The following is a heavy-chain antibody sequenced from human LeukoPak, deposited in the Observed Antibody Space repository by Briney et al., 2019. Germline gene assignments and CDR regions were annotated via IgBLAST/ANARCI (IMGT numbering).Heavy chain of an antibody. CDR1: GFTFSSYW. Sequence: SGGSLRLSCAASGFTFSSYWMHWVRQAPGKGLVWVSRINGDGSSISYADSVKGRFTISRDNAKNTVSLQMNSLRVEDTAVYYCARAGFDWNPGGYWGQGALVTVSS. CDR2: INGDGSSI. V-gene: IGHV3-74*01. CDR3: ARAGFDWNPGGY. D-gene: IGHD1-1*01. J-gene: IGHJ4*02.